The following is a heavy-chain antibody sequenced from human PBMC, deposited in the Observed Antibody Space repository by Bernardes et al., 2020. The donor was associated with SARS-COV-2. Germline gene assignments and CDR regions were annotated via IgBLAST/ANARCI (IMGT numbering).Heavy chain of an antibody. CDR3: ARQTSMVRGVIISYGMDG. Sequence: GESLKISCKGSGYSFTSYWIGWVRQMPGKGLEWMGIIYPGDSDTRYSPSFQGQVTIPADKSISTAYLQWSSLKASETAMYYCARQTSMVRGVIISYGMDGGDQGTTVTVSS. J-gene: IGHJ6*02. CDR1: GYSFTSYW. D-gene: IGHD3-10*01. CDR2: IYPGDSDT. V-gene: IGHV5-51*01.